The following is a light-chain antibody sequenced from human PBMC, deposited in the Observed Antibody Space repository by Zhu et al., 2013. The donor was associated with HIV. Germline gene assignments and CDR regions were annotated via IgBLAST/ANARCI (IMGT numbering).Light chain of an antibody. Sequence: EIVLTQSPATLSLSPGERATLSCRASQSVSTTLAWYQQKPGQAPRLLIYDVINRATGIPARFSGSGSGTEFTLTISSLEPEDFAVYYCQQRGDWPLTFGGGTKGGDQT. V-gene: IGKV3-11*01. CDR1: QSVSTT. CDR3: QQRGDWPLT. CDR2: DVI. J-gene: IGKJ4*01.